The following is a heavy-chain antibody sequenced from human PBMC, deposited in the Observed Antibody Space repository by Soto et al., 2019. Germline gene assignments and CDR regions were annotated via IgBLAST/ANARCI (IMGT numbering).Heavy chain of an antibody. Sequence: EVQLLESGGGLVQPGGSLRLSCVASGFAFSNYALGWVRQAPGKGLEWVSGISGGSETTSYADSVKGRFTISRDNSKDTLFRQMNSLRGEDTARYFCAKDLDGGFGELFFDKWGQGTLVTVSS. D-gene: IGHD3-10*01. V-gene: IGHV3-23*01. CDR2: ISGGSETT. CDR1: GFAFSNYA. J-gene: IGHJ4*02. CDR3: AKDLDGGFGELFFDK.